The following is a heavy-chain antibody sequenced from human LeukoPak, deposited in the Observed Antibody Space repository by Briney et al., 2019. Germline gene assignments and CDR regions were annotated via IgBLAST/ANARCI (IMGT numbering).Heavy chain of an antibody. CDR1: GFTFSSYS. Sequence: PGGSLRLSCAASGFTFSSYSMNWVRQAPGKGLEWVSYISSSSSTIYYADSVKGRFTISRDNSKNTLYLQMNSLRAEDTAVYYCAKKTIVGATVDAFDIWGQGTMVTVSS. J-gene: IGHJ3*02. CDR2: ISSSSSTI. D-gene: IGHD1-26*01. CDR3: AKKTIVGATVDAFDI. V-gene: IGHV3-48*01.